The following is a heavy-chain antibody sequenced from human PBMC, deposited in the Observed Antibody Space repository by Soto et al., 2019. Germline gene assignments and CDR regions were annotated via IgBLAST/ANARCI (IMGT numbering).Heavy chain of an antibody. CDR3: ARGSGGSWGDYYYYYGMDV. V-gene: IGHV1-69*13. Sequence: GASVKVSCKASGGTFSSYAISWVRQAPGQGLEWMGGIIPIFGTANYAQKFQGRVTITADESTSTAYMELSSLRSEDTAVYYCARGSGGSWGDYYYYYGMDVWGQGTTVTVSS. CDR2: IIPIFGTA. J-gene: IGHJ6*02. D-gene: IGHD2-15*01. CDR1: GGTFSSYA.